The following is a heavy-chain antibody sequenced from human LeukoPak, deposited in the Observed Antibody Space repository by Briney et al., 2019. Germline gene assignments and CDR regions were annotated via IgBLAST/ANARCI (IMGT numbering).Heavy chain of an antibody. D-gene: IGHD3-10*01. Sequence: SQTLSLTCVISGDSVSSNSVTWHWIRQSPSRGLEWLGRTYYRSKWYNDYAVSLKSRIILNPDTSKNQLSLQLNSVTPEDTAVYYCARGAPAFDSWGQGTLVTVSS. CDR3: ARGAPAFDS. CDR2: TYYRSKWYN. J-gene: IGHJ4*02. CDR1: GDSVSSNSVT. V-gene: IGHV6-1*01.